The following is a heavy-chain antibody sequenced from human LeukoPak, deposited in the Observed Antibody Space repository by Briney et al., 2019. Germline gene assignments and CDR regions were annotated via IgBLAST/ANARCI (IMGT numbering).Heavy chain of an antibody. D-gene: IGHD6-19*01. CDR2: IYYSGST. Sequence: SETLSLTCAVYGGSSSGYYWSWIRQPPGKGLEWIGSIYYSGSTYYNPSLKSRVTISVDTSKNQFSLKLSSVTAADTAVYYCARTTPIAVAVDDAFDIWGQGTMVTVSS. V-gene: IGHV4-34*01. CDR3: ARTTPIAVAVDDAFDI. CDR1: GGSSSGYY. J-gene: IGHJ3*02.